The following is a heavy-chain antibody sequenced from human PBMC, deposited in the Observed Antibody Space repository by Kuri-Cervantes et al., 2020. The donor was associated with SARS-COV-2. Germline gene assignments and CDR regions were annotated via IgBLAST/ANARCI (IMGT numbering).Heavy chain of an antibody. D-gene: IGHD5-24*01. V-gene: IGHV1-24*01. CDR3: ARDSVLPLHPIQPWYYYGMDV. Sequence: ASVKVSCKVSGYTLTELSMHWVRQAPGKGLEWMGGFDPEDGETIYAQKFQGRVTMTRDTSTSTVYMELSSLRSEDTAVYYCARDSVLPLHPIQPWYYYGMDVWGQGTTVTVSS. CDR1: GYTLTELS. J-gene: IGHJ6*02. CDR2: FDPEDGET.